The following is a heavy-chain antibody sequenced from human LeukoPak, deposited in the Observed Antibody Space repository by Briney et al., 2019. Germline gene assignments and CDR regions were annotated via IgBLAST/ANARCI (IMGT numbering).Heavy chain of an antibody. CDR1: GYTFSRYG. CDR3: ARDANGVLGDY. J-gene: IGHJ4*02. CDR2: ISVYSGNT. D-gene: IGHD2-8*01. V-gene: IGHV1-18*01. Sequence: ASVNLSCKASGYTFSRYGISWVRQAPGQGLEWMGWISVYSGNTNYAQRFQGRVTMTTDTSTSTAYMELRSLRSDDTAMYYCARDANGVLGDYWGQGTLVTVSS.